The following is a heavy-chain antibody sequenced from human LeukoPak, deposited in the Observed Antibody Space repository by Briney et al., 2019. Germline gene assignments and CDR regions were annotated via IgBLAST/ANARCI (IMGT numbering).Heavy chain of an antibody. J-gene: IGHJ6*02. CDR2: MNPNSGNT. CDR1: GYTFTSYD. D-gene: IGHD3-9*01. Sequence: ASVKVSCKASGYTFTSYDINWVRQATGQGLEWMGWMNPNSGNTGYAQKFQGRVTMTRNTSISTAYMELSSLRSEDTAVYYCARGTGYFATYYYYYYYYGMDVWGQGTTVTASS. V-gene: IGHV1-8*01. CDR3: ARGTGYFATYYYYYYYYGMDV.